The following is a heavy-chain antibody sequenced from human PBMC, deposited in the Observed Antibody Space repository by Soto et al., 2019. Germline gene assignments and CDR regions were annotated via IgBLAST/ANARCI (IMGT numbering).Heavy chain of an antibody. CDR2: INSDGSST. Sequence: PGGSLRLSCAASGFTFGSYWMHWVRQAPGKGLVWVSRINSDGSSTTYADSVRGRFTISRDNAKNTLYLQMNSLRAEDTAVYYCAKSYYYDSSGPYRILWGQGTMVTVSS. CDR1: GFTFGSYW. CDR3: AKSYYYDSSGPYRIL. D-gene: IGHD3-22*01. V-gene: IGHV3-74*01. J-gene: IGHJ3*01.